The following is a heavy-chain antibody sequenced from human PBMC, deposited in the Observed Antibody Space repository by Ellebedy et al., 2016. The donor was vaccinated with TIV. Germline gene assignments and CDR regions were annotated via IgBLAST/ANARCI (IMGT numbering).Heavy chain of an antibody. CDR1: GGTFSGNT. D-gene: IGHD1-26*01. CDR2: IIPTIGTT. V-gene: IGHV1-69*13. CDR3: ARGPIGVPAVSKVPPTDY. Sequence: AASVKVSCKVSGGTFSGNTITWVRRAPGQGLEWVGRIIPTIGTTNYSEKLRGRVVITADDSTTTAYMELSSLRSDDTAIYYCARGPIGVPAVSKVPPTDYWGKGTLVTVSS. J-gene: IGHJ4*02.